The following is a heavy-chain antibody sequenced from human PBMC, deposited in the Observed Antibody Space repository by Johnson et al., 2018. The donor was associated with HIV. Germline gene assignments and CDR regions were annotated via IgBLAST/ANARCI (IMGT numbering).Heavy chain of an antibody. CDR2: INWSGDST. CDR1: GFTFSSYA. CDR3: ARVTRYYYDSSGLSADAFDI. D-gene: IGHD3-22*01. J-gene: IGHJ3*02. Sequence: MLLVESGGGLVQPGGSLSLSCTASGFTFSSYAMSWVRQGPGKGLEWVTGINWSGDSTEYADSVKGRFTVSRDNARNSLYLQINGLRAEDTAFYYCARVTRYYYDSSGLSADAFDIWGQGTMVTVSS. V-gene: IGHV3-20*04.